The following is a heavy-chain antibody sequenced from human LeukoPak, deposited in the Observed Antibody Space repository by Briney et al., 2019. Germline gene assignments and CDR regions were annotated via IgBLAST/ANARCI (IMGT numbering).Heavy chain of an antibody. CDR1: GGSISSSSYY. Sequence: PSETLSLTCTVSGGSISSSSYYWGWIRQPPGKGLEWLESIYYSGSTYYNPSLKSRVTITVYTSKNQFSLKLSSVTAADTAVYYCARYCSGGSCYSSIDYWGQGTLVTVSS. V-gene: IGHV4-39*07. D-gene: IGHD2-15*01. CDR2: IYYSGST. CDR3: ARYCSGGSCYSSIDY. J-gene: IGHJ4*02.